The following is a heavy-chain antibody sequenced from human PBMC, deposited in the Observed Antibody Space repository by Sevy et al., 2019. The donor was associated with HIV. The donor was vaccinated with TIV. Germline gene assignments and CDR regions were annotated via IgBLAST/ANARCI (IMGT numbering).Heavy chain of an antibody. Sequence: GGSLRLSCEGSGFIFNSYWMSWVRQAPGKGLEWVANIKEDGSEENYVDSVKGRFTISRDNAKNSVYLEMNSLRVEDTAVYVCASEYRFAAFFDYSGQGTRVTVSS. CDR1: GFIFNSYW. CDR3: ASEYRFAAFFDY. J-gene: IGHJ4*02. V-gene: IGHV3-7*01. CDR2: IKEDGSEE. D-gene: IGHD3-10*01.